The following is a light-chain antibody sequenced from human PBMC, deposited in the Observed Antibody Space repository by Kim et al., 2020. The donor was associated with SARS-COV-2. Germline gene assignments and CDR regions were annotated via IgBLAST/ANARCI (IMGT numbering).Light chain of an antibody. CDR2: EVT. CDR1: RVDFGSYKY. J-gene: IGLJ1*01. CDR3: ASHGGYDYV. V-gene: IGLV2-8*01. Sequence: PGPAVAISCSGHRVDFGSYKYVSWYQQRPGKSPKLIIYEVTKRPSGVPDRFSGSMSGNTASLTVSGLQAEDEADYYCASHGGYDYVFGTGTRVTVL.